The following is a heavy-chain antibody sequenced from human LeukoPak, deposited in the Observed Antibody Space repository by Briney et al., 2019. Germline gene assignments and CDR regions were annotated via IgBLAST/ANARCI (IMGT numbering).Heavy chain of an antibody. CDR2: IYHSGST. CDR3: ARDPRRGRWLT. V-gene: IGHV4-30-2*01. J-gene: IGHJ5*02. D-gene: IGHD5-24*01. CDR1: GGSISSGGYY. Sequence: PSQTLSLTCTVSGGSISSGGYYWSWIRQPPGKGLEWIGYIYHSGSTYYNPSLKSRVTISVDRSKNQFSLKLSSVTAADTAVYYCARDPRRGRWLTWGQGTLVTVSS.